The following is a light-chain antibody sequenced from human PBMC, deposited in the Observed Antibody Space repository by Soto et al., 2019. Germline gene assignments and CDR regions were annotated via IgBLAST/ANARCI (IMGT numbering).Light chain of an antibody. CDR2: KAS. V-gene: IGKV1-5*03. CDR3: QQYNSYWT. Sequence: DIQMTQSPSTLSASVGDRVTITCRASHSISTWLAWCQQKPGKAPKLLIYKASSLESGVPSRFSGSGSGTEFTLTISSLQPDDFATYYCQQYNSYWTFGQGTKVEIK. J-gene: IGKJ1*01. CDR1: HSISTW.